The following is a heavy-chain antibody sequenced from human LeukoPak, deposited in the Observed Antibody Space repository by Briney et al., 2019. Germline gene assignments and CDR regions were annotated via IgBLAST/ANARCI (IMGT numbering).Heavy chain of an antibody. Sequence: GSLRLSCAVSGFRFADENMRWIRQAPGQGLGWVSYISNTGSYTNYADSVEGRFTISRDNTENSLYLQMNSLRAEDTAVYYCARDYGDNGIDYWGQGTLVTVSS. V-gene: IGHV3-11*05. D-gene: IGHD4-17*01. CDR2: ISNTGSYT. CDR1: GFRFADEN. J-gene: IGHJ4*02. CDR3: ARDYGDNGIDY.